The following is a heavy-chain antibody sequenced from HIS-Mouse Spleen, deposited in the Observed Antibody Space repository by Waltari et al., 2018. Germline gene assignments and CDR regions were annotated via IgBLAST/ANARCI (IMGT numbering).Heavy chain of an antibody. CDR3: ARDQVGALDY. CDR2: ISSSNSYI. J-gene: IGHJ4*02. CDR1: GFTFSSYT. D-gene: IGHD1-26*01. Sequence: EVQLVESGGGLVKPGGSLRLSCAASGFTFSSYTMNWVRQAPGKGLEWVSSISSSNSYIYYADSVKGRFTISRDNAKNSLYLQMNSLRAEDTAVYYCARDQVGALDYWGQGTLVTVSS. V-gene: IGHV3-21*01.